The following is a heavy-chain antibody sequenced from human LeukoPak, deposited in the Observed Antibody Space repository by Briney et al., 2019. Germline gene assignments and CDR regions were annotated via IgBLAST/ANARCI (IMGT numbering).Heavy chain of an antibody. CDR1: GFTFSSYA. D-gene: IGHD3-10*02. J-gene: IGHJ6*02. Sequence: GGSLRLSCVASGFTFSSYAMSWVRQAPGKGLEWVSAISGSGGSTYYADSVKGRFTISRDNSKNTLYLQMNSLRAEDTAVYYCARAKFGESYYYYGMDVWGQGTTVTVSS. CDR3: ARAKFGESYYYYGMDV. V-gene: IGHV3-23*01. CDR2: ISGSGGST.